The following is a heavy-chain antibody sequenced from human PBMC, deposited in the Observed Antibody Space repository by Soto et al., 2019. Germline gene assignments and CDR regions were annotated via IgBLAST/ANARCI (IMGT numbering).Heavy chain of an antibody. J-gene: IGHJ4*02. D-gene: IGHD3-16*01. CDR3: ARSQRGRTAFTFDY. CDR2: IYYSGTT. V-gene: IGHV4-61*01. CDR1: CDSVSNDNYY. Sequence: ETLSLTCAVSCDSVSNDNYYWSWIRQPPGKGLEWIGYIYYSGTTNYNSYLKSRLSLSVDMSKNQFSLKLASVTAADTAVYFCARSQRGRTAFTFDYWGQGALVTVSS.